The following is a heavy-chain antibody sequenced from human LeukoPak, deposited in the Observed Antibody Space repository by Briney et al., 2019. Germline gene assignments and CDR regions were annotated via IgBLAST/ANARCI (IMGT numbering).Heavy chain of an antibody. CDR3: ASGPTAVTRSY. CDR2: IYSGGIT. V-gene: IGHV3-53*01. Sequence: GGSLRPSCAASGFTVSSSYMSWVRQAPGKGLEWVSIIYSGGITYYADSVKGRFTMSRDNSKNMLYLQMHSLRAEDTAVYYCASGPTAVTRSYWGRGTLVTVSS. CDR1: GFTVSSSY. J-gene: IGHJ4*02. D-gene: IGHD4-17*01.